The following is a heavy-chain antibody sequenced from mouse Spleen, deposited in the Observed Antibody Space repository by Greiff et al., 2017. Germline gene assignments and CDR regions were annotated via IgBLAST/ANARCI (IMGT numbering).Heavy chain of an antibody. CDR3: ARGQLGKEAY. Sequence: EVQLVESGGGLVKPGGSLKLSCAASGFTFSDYGLHWVRQAPEKGLEWVAYISSGSSTIYYADTVKGRFTISRDNAKNTLFLQMTSLRSEDTAMYYCARGQLGKEAYWGQGTLVTVSA. J-gene: IGHJ3*01. CDR2: ISSGSSTI. V-gene: IGHV5-17*01. CDR1: GFTFSDYG. D-gene: IGHD3-1*01.